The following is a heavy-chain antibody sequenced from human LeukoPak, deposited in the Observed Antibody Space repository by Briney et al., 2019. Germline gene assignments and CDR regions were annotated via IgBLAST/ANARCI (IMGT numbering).Heavy chain of an antibody. V-gene: IGHV3-23*01. CDR3: AKGRPHHRDYLDH. J-gene: IGHJ4*02. CDR2: ISGNGDSI. Sequence: GGSLRLSCATSQFNFNKFGMTWVRQAPGKGLEWVASISGNGDSIQYAASVQGRFAISRDNSKNTLYLQMNRLRVEDTAVYYCAKGRPHHRDYLDHWGQGTLVTVSS. D-gene: IGHD1-14*01. CDR1: QFNFNKFG.